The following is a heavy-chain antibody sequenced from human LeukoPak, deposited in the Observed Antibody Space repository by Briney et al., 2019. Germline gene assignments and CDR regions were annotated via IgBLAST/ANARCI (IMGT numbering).Heavy chain of an antibody. Sequence: ASETLSLTCTVSGGSISSHYWSWIRQPPGKGLEWVGCMYYNGNTNYNPSLKSRVIISVDTSKNQFSLKLSSVTAADTAVYYCAREGEDYHDSSGNFLMKASLYFDSWGQGTLVTVSS. J-gene: IGHJ4*02. V-gene: IGHV4-59*11. CDR1: GGSISSHY. D-gene: IGHD3-22*01. CDR3: AREGEDYHDSSGNFLMKASLYFDS. CDR2: MYYNGNT.